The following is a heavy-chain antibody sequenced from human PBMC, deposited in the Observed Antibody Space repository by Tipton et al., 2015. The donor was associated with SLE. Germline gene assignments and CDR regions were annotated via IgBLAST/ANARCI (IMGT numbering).Heavy chain of an antibody. CDR2: INHSGST. J-gene: IGHJ4*02. CDR3: ARDGMVRGVINY. CDR1: GGSFNDYY. V-gene: IGHV4-34*01. D-gene: IGHD3-10*01. Sequence: LRLSCAVYGGSFNDYYWSWIRQPPGKGLEWIGEINHSGSTNYNPSLKSRVTISVDTSENQFSLKLSSVTAADTAVYYCARDGMVRGVINYWGQGTLVTVSS.